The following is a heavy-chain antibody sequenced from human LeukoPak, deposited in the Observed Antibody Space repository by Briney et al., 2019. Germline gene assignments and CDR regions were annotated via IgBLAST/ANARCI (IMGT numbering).Heavy chain of an antibody. D-gene: IGHD6-19*01. CDR2: INYNGGT. CDR3: ARPGYSSGWSLQIDY. J-gene: IGHJ4*02. Sequence: SETLSLTCTVSGASITSSYWSWIRQPPGKGLEWIGYINYNGGTNYNPSLKSRVTISVDSSKNQFSLKLSSVTAADTAVYYCARPGYSSGWSLQIDYWGQGTLVTVSS. CDR1: GASITSSY. V-gene: IGHV4-59*08.